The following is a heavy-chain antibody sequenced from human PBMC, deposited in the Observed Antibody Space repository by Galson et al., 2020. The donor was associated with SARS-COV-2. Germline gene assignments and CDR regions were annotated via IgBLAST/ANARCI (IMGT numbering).Heavy chain of an antibody. CDR3: ARDDSMLRDAFDI. J-gene: IGHJ3*02. Sequence: GESLKLSCAACGFTHSSYGMHWVRQAPGKGLGWVAVISYDGSNKYYADSVKGRFTISRDNSKNTLYLQMNSLRAEDTAVYYCARDDSMLRDAFDIWGQGTMVTVSS. V-gene: IGHV3-30*03. CDR2: ISYDGSNK. D-gene: IGHD3-22*01. CDR1: GFTHSSYG.